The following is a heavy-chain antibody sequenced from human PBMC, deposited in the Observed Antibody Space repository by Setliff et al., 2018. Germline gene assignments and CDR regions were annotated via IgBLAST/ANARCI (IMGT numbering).Heavy chain of an antibody. Sequence: GESLKISFKGFGYSFTSHWIGWVRQMPGKGLEWMGIIYPGDSDTRYSPSFQGQVTISADKSISTAYLQWSSLRASDTATYYCARDCSAGICQVDYWGQGTPVTVS. D-gene: IGHD2-15*01. CDR1: GYSFTSHW. V-gene: IGHV5-51*01. J-gene: IGHJ4*02. CDR3: ARDCSAGICQVDY. CDR2: IYPGDSDT.